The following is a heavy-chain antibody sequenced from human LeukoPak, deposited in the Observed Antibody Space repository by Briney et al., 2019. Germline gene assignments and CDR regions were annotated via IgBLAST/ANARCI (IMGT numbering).Heavy chain of an antibody. CDR2: ISETSRKT. Sequence: GGSLRLSCAASGFTFNIYAMSWVRQAPEKGLEWVSAISETSRKTYYADPVKGRFTISRDNSKNTLYLQMNDLRDEDTAVYHCVQEARRDGYKLAPVAEHWGQGTLVTVSS. J-gene: IGHJ1*01. V-gene: IGHV3-23*01. CDR3: VQEARRDGYKLAPVAEH. CDR1: GFTFNIYA. D-gene: IGHD5-24*01.